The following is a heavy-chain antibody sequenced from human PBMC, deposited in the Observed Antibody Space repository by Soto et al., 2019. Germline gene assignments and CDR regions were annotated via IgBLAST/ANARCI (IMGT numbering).Heavy chain of an antibody. V-gene: IGHV1-2*04. Sequence: ASVKVSSKASGYPFTGYYMHLVRQAPGQGLEWIGWINPNSGGTNYAQKFHGWVTMTRDTSISTAYMELSRLRSDDTAVYYYDSNGYYYGMDVWGQGTPVTVSS. CDR3: DSNGYYYGMDV. CDR2: INPNSGGT. CDR1: GYPFTGYY. J-gene: IGHJ6*02. D-gene: IGHD3-22*01.